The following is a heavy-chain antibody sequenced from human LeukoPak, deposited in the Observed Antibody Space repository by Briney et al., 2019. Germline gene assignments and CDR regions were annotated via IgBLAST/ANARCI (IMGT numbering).Heavy chain of an antibody. CDR2: ISFSDTYI. J-gene: IGHJ4*02. V-gene: IGHV3-21*01. Sequence: GGSLRLSCAASGFTFSSYSMNWVRQAPGKGLEWVSSISFSDTYIYYADSVKGRFTISRDNAKNSLYLQMNSLRAEDTAVCYCARDAPSYDICTGHLAYWGQGTQVTVCS. CDR3: ARDAPSYDICTGHLAY. D-gene: IGHD3-9*01. CDR1: GFTFSSYS.